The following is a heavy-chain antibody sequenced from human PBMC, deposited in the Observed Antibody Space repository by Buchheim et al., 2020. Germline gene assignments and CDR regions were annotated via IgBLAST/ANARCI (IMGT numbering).Heavy chain of an antibody. Sequence: QEQLVESGGGLVRPGGSLRLSCAASGFTFSDYYMSWIRQAPGKGPEWVSYIGSSGSDKFYADSVKGRFTVSRDNGKNSLYLQMNSLRAEDTAVYYCARDKTTRARNYYYYYMDVWGKGTT. CDR2: IGSSGSDK. V-gene: IGHV3-11*01. J-gene: IGHJ6*03. CDR1: GFTFSDYY. CDR3: ARDKTTRARNYYYYYMDV. D-gene: IGHD1-1*01.